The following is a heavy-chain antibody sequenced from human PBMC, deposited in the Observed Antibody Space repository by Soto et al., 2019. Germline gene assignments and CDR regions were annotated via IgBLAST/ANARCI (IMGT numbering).Heavy chain of an antibody. CDR1: GGSVSSGSYY. Sequence: SATLSLTCTVSGGSVSSGSYYWSWIRQPPGKGLEWIGYIYYSGSTNYNPSLKSRVTISVDTSKNQFSLKLSSVTAADTAVYYWARADLNGFDPWGQGTLGNAPQ. CDR3: ARADLNGFDP. CDR2: IYYSGST. J-gene: IGHJ5*02. V-gene: IGHV4-61*01.